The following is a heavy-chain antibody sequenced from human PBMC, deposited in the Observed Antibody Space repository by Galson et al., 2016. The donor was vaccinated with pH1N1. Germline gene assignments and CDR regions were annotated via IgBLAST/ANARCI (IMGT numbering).Heavy chain of an antibody. V-gene: IGHV3-23*01. Sequence: SLRLSCAASGLTFRNHVMSWVRQAPGKGLEWVAVITASADATFYAHSVNGRFTISRDNSSSTLSLQMNNLRVDDSAVYYCVTRRPTTAPGIIDYWGHGTLVTVS. J-gene: IGHJ4*01. CDR2: ITASADAT. D-gene: IGHD6-13*01. CDR1: GLTFRNHV. CDR3: VTRRPTTAPGIIDY.